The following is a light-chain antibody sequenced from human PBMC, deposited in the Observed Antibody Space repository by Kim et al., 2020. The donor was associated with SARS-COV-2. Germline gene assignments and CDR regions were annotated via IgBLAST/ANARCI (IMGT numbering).Light chain of an antibody. CDR2: ELS. Sequence: GQSVNSSCTATSGDAGNYKYVSWYQQHPGKAPKLILYELSKRPPGISTRFSGSKSGETASLTISGLQAEDEGNYYCCSNGGREDLVFGGGTQLTVL. J-gene: IGLJ3*02. CDR1: SGDAGNYKY. V-gene: IGLV2-23*02. CDR3: CSNGGREDLV.